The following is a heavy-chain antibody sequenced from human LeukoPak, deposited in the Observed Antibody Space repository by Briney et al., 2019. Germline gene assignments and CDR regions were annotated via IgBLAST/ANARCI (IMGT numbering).Heavy chain of an antibody. V-gene: IGHV4-34*01. CDR1: GGSISGYY. CDR2: INHSGST. J-gene: IGHJ4*02. D-gene: IGHD2-2*01. Sequence: SETLSLTCTVSGGSISGYYWSWIRQPPGKGLEWIGEINHSGSTNYNPSLKSRVTISVDTSKNQFSLELSSVTAADTAVYYCARRGGIVVVPAAIYYFDYWGQGTLVTVSS. CDR3: ARRGGIVVVPAAIYYFDY.